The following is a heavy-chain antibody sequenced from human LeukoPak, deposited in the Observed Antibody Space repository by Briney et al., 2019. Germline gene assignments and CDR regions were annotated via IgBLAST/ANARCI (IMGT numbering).Heavy chain of an antibody. CDR3: AKVILGVNVPHWFDP. J-gene: IGHJ5*02. CDR1: GFTFSSYA. D-gene: IGHD3-3*01. V-gene: IGHV3-23*01. Sequence: GGSLRLSCAVSGFTFSSYAMSWVRQAPGKGLAWVSYLSSGGATTYYADSVKGRFTISRDNSKNTLYLQMSSLRAEDTAIYYCAKVILGVNVPHWFDPWGQGTLVTVSS. CDR2: LSSGGATT.